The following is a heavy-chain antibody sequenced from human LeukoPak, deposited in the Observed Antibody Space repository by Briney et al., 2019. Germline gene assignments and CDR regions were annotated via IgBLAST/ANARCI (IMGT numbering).Heavy chain of an antibody. CDR3: ARHVTSGYSSGWYHDY. Sequence: SETLSLTCTVSGGSISSSSYYWGWIRQPPGRGLEWIGSIYYSGSTYYNPSLKSRVTISVDTSKNQFSLKLSSVTAADTAVYYCARHVTSGYSSGWYHDYWGQGTLVTVSS. CDR2: IYYSGST. V-gene: IGHV4-39*01. CDR1: GGSISSSSYY. J-gene: IGHJ4*02. D-gene: IGHD6-19*01.